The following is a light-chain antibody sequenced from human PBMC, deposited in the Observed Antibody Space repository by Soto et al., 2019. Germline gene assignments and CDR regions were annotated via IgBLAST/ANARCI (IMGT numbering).Light chain of an antibody. CDR1: LHDIAVYNY. V-gene: IGLV2-14*01. J-gene: IGLJ1*01. Sequence: QSALTQPASVSGSPGQSISISCSGPLHDIAVYNYVSWYQQHTGKAPKLMIYEVTNRPTGVSNRFSGSKSGNTASLTISGLQAEDEADYYCSAFPRTGSVYVFGPGTKLTVL. CDR3: SAFPRTGSVYV. CDR2: EVT.